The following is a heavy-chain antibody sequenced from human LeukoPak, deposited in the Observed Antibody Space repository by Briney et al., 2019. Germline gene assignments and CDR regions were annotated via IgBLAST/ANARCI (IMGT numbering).Heavy chain of an antibody. J-gene: IGHJ5*02. CDR3: TRVWFGELSIFDP. D-gene: IGHD3-10*01. CDR2: MNPNSGNT. Sequence: GASVKVSCKASGYTFTSYDINWVRQATGQGLEWMGWMNPNSGNTGYAQKFQGRVTMTRNTSISTAYMELSSLRSEDTAVYYCTRVWFGELSIFDPWGQGTLVTVSS. V-gene: IGHV1-8*01. CDR1: GYTFTSYD.